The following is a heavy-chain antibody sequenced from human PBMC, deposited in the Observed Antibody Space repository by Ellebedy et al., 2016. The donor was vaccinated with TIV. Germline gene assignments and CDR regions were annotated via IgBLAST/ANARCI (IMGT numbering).Heavy chain of an antibody. CDR3: ARGGDGYIHY. J-gene: IGHJ4*02. CDR1: GGSISSGDYC. Sequence: MPSETLSLTCTVSGGSISSGDYCWSWIRQPPGKGLEWIGYIYYSGNTYRNTSLKSRVTISVDTSKNKFSMKLSSVTAADTAVYYCARGGDGYIHYWGQGTLVTVSS. CDR2: IYYSGNT. V-gene: IGHV4-30-4*01. D-gene: IGHD5-24*01.